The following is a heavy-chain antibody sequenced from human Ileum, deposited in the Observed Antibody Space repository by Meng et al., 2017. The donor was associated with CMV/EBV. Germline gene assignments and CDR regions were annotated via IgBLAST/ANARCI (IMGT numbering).Heavy chain of an antibody. J-gene: IGHJ4*02. CDR2: INSHGIST. CDR3: ARVSGWYMD. D-gene: IGHD6-19*01. V-gene: IGHV3-74*01. CDR1: GFPFINYW. Sequence: LSCADSGFPFINYWLHWVRQAPGKGLVWVSRINSHGISTNYADSVKGRFTIYRDNAKNTLYLQMNSLRAEDTAVYYCARVSGWYMDWGQGTLVTVSS.